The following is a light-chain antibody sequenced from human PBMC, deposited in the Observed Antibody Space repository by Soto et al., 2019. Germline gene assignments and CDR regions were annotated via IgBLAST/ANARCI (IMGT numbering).Light chain of an antibody. J-gene: IGLJ1*01. CDR3: SSYTISSTYI. CDR1: SSDVGSYNR. CDR2: DVN. V-gene: IGLV2-18*02. Sequence: LTQPPSVSGSPGQSVAISCTGTSSDVGSYNRVSWYQQPPGTAPKLMIYDVNNRPSGVPDRFSGSKSGNTASLTISGLQAEDEADYYCSSYTISSTYIFGTGTKVTVL.